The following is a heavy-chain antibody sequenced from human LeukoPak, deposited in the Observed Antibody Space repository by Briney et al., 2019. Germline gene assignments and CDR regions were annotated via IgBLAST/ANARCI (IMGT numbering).Heavy chain of an antibody. V-gene: IGHV4-38-2*01. CDR1: GYSINRGYH. J-gene: IGHJ4*02. CDR3: AGRLADEY. Sequence: AETLTLTCAVSGYSINRGYHWGWIRQPPGGGLEWIGSISHSGSTYCQPSLQGRVTISIDTCKNQFSLNVRAVTAEQTDVYYFAGRLADEYWGQGILVTVSS. D-gene: IGHD1-26*01. CDR2: ISHSGST.